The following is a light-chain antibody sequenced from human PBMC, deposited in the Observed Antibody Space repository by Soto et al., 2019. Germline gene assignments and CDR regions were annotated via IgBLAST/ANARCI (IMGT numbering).Light chain of an antibody. CDR3: MQSIQFPLT. V-gene: IGKV2D-29*01. CDR2: EVS. CDR1: QSLLFGDGRTY. J-gene: IGKJ4*01. Sequence: LMTQTPLSLSVTPGQPASISCKSSQSLLFGDGRTYLYWFLQKPGQPPHLLIYEVSNRYSGVADRFSGSGSGTDFTLKISRVEAEDVGVYYCMQSIQFPLTFGGGTKVEIK.